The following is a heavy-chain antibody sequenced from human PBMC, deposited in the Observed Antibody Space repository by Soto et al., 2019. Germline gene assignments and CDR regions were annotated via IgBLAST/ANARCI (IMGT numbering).Heavy chain of an antibody. V-gene: IGHV5-51*01. Sequence: GESLKISCKGSGYSFTSYWIGWVRQMPGKGLEWMGIIYPGDSDTRYSPSFQGQVTISADKSISTAYLQWSSLKASDTAMYYCARHVRTMTTVTHNGYYGMDLWGQGSKVTGSS. CDR2: IYPGDSDT. D-gene: IGHD4-17*01. CDR1: GYSFTSYW. CDR3: ARHVRTMTTVTHNGYYGMDL. J-gene: IGHJ6*02.